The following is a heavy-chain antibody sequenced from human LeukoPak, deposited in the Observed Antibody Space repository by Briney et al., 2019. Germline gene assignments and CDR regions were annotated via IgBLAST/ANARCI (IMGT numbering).Heavy chain of an antibody. V-gene: IGHV3-48*02. CDR3: ARVSGTTPQYYYYGMDV. D-gene: IGHD1-14*01. Sequence: GGSLRLSCAASGFTFSSYSMNWVRQAPGKGLEWVSYVSSSSSTIYYADSVKGRFTISRDNAKNSLYLQMNSLRDEDTAVYYCARVSGTTPQYYYYGMDVWGQGTTVTVPS. J-gene: IGHJ6*02. CDR1: GFTFSSYS. CDR2: VSSSSSTI.